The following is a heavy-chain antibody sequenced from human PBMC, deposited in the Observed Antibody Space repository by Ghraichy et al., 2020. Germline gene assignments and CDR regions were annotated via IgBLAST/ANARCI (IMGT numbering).Heavy chain of an antibody. J-gene: IGHJ4*02. CDR1: GGSVSNGSYY. Sequence: SETLSLTCTVSGGSVSNGSYYWSWIRQPPGKGLEWIGYIYYSGSTNYNPSLKSRVTISVDTSKNRISLKLSSVTGADTAVYYCARVPYYRDSSNYYSGKYYFDYWGQGTLVTVSS. D-gene: IGHD3-22*01. V-gene: IGHV4-61*01. CDR2: IYYSGST. CDR3: ARVPYYRDSSNYYSGKYYFDY.